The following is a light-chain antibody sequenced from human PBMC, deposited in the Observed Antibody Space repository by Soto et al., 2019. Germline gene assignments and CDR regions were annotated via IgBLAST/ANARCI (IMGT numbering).Light chain of an antibody. CDR3: HSYDGSHVI. CDR2: GNN. CDR1: SSNIGTGYD. V-gene: IGLV1-40*01. Sequence: QSVLTQPPSVSGAPGQSVTISCTGSSSNIGTGYDVHWYQHLPGTAPKLLIYGNNNRPSRVPDRFSGSRSGTSASLAITGLQAEDEADYYCHSYDGSHVIFGGGTKLTVL. J-gene: IGLJ2*01.